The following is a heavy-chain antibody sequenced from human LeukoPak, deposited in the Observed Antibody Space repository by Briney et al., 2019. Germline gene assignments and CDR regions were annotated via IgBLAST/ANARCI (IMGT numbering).Heavy chain of an antibody. Sequence: PSGTLSLTCTVSGGSISSSSYYWGWIRQPPGKGLEWIGSIYYSGSTYYNPSLKSRVTISVDTSKNQFSLKLSSVTAADTAVYYCARREVNWNHQWFDPWGQGTLVTVSS. J-gene: IGHJ5*02. CDR3: ARREVNWNHQWFDP. CDR1: GGSISSSSYY. V-gene: IGHV4-39*01. CDR2: IYYSGST. D-gene: IGHD1-14*01.